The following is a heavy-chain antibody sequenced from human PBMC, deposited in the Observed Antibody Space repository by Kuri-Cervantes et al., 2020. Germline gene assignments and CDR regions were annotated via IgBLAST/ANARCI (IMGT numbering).Heavy chain of an antibody. Sequence: GGSLRLSCAASGFTFDDYAMHWVRQAPGKGLERVSGISWNSGSIGYADSVKGRFTISRDNAKNSLYLQMNSLRAEDTALYYCAKDISTYYYDSSGYGWNGMDVWGQGTTVTVSS. V-gene: IGHV3-9*01. D-gene: IGHD3-22*01. J-gene: IGHJ6*02. CDR1: GFTFDDYA. CDR3: AKDISTYYYDSSGYGWNGMDV. CDR2: ISWNSGSI.